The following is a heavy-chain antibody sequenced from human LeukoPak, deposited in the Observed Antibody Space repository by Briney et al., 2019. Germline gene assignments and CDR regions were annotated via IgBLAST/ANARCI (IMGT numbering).Heavy chain of an antibody. CDR2: INHSGST. Sequence: SETLSLTCAVYGGSFSGYYWSWIRQPPGKGLEWIGEINHSGSTNYNPPLKSRVTISVDTSKNQFSLKLSSVTAADTAVYYCARGRNGSGSYSVDYWGQGTLVTVSS. V-gene: IGHV4-34*01. CDR1: GGSFSGYY. J-gene: IGHJ4*02. CDR3: ARGRNGSGSYSVDY. D-gene: IGHD3-10*01.